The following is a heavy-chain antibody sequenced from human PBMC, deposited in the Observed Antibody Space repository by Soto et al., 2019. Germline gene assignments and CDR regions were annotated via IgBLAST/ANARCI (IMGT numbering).Heavy chain of an antibody. CDR2: INPRTGST. D-gene: IGHD2-15*01. V-gene: IGHV1-46*01. CDR1: GYSFTNYC. J-gene: IGHJ2*01. Sequence: QVQLVQSGADVKKPGTSVKVSCKAAGYSFTNYCMYWVRQAPGQGLEWMGMINPRTGSTRYAQKFQDRVTLTRDTSTTTVYMELSTLISDDTAVYYCARDGGLLTASWHYDLCGPGTLVTVSS. CDR3: ARDGGLLTASWHYDL.